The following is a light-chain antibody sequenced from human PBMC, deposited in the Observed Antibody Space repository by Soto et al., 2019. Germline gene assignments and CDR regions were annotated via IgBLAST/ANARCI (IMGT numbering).Light chain of an antibody. CDR3: QQYGNSRPRWT. J-gene: IGKJ1*01. CDR2: VAY. Sequence: EIVLTQSPGTLSLSPGERATLSCRASQSVSSTYLAWYQQKPGQAPRLPFYVAYNRATGIPDRFSGSGSGTDFTLTIASLEPEDFAVYDGQQYGNSRPRWTFGQGTKVDIK. CDR1: QSVSSTY. V-gene: IGKV3-20*01.